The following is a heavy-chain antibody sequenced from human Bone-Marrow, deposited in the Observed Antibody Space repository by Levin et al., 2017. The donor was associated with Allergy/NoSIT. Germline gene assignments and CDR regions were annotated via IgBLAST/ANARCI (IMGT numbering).Heavy chain of an antibody. J-gene: IGHJ5*02. D-gene: IGHD3-3*01. CDR2: IIPVFDRT. CDR1: GDTFSHYA. Sequence: ASVKVSCKVSGDTFSHYAISWVRQAPGQGLEWMGGIIPVFDRTNYAQKFQARLTITADKSTTTAFMDLHSLQSNDTAVYYCARDLGFLGLLNSFDPWGQGTLVTVSS. V-gene: IGHV1-69*06. CDR3: ARDLGFLGLLNSFDP.